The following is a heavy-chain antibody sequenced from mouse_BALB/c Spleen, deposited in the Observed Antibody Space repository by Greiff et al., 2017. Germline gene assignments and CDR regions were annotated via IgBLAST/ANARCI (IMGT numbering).Heavy chain of an antibody. CDR2: ISSGSSTI. Sequence: DVMLVESGGGLVQPGGSRKLSCAASGFTFSSFGMHWVRQAPEKGLEWVAYISSGSSTIYYADTVKGRFTISRDNPKNTLFLQMTSLRSEDTAMYYCARSGRYDFDYWGQGTTLTVSS. V-gene: IGHV5-17*02. J-gene: IGHJ2*01. D-gene: IGHD2-14*01. CDR1: GFTFSSFG. CDR3: ARSGRYDFDY.